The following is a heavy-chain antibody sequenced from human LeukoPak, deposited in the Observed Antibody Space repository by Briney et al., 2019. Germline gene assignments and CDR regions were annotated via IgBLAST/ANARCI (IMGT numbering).Heavy chain of an antibody. Sequence: GASVKVSCKASGGTFSSYAISWVRQAPGQGLEWMGGIIPIFGTANYAQKFQGRVTITTDESTSTAYMELSSLRSEDTAVYYCARTMATRDSYYYYYDMDVWGQGTTVTVSS. V-gene: IGHV1-69*05. CDR1: GGTFSSYA. D-gene: IGHD3-10*01. CDR2: IIPIFGTA. J-gene: IGHJ6*02. CDR3: ARTMATRDSYYYYYDMDV.